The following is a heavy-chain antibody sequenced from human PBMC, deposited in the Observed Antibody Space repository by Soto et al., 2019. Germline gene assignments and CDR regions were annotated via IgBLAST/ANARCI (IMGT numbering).Heavy chain of an antibody. CDR2: IYHSGST. D-gene: IGHD3-22*01. Sequence: SETLSLTCTVSGGSISDFYWSWIRQPPGKGLEWIGDIYHSGSTNYNPSLKSRVTMSVDTSKKQFSLNLRSVTAADTAVYYCARLYYYDSSGYHFDGGDYWGQGTLVTVSS. J-gene: IGHJ4*02. V-gene: IGHV4-59*12. CDR1: GGSISDFY. CDR3: ARLYYYDSSGYHFDGGDY.